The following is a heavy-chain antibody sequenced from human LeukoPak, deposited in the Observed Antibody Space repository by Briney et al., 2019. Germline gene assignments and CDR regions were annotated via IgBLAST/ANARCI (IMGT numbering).Heavy chain of an antibody. CDR2: IRYDGSNK. J-gene: IGHJ4*02. CDR1: GFTFSSYG. V-gene: IGHV3-30*02. Sequence: PGGSLRLSCAASGFTFSSYGMHWVRQAPGKGLEWVAFIRYDGSNKYYADSVKGRFTISRDNSKNTLYLQMNSLRAEDTAVYYCAREPDYYDSSGYYSNHWGQGTLVTVSS. D-gene: IGHD3-22*01. CDR3: AREPDYYDSSGYYSNH.